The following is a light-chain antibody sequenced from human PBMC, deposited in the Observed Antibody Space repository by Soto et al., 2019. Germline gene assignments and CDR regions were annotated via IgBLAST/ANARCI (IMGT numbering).Light chain of an antibody. V-gene: IGLV2-14*01. CDR3: VSYTTTGALV. CDR2: EVS. J-gene: IGLJ2*01. Sequence: QSALTQPASVSGSPGQSITISCTGTIYDVGAYHYVSWYQQFPDKAPTLILYEVSNRPSGISSRFSGFRSGSTASLKVSGLQPEDDGHYYCVSYTTTGALVFGGGTKVTVL. CDR1: IYDVGAYHY.